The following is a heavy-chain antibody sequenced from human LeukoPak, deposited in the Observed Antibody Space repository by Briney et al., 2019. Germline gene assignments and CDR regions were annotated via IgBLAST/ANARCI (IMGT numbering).Heavy chain of an antibody. CDR1: GFSFSSYA. D-gene: IGHD2-15*01. V-gene: IGHV3-23*01. CDR2: VSGGSFSI. CDR3: AKEKMLHYYYGMDL. Sequence: GGSLRLSCAASGFSFSSYAMSWVRQAPGKGLEWVSGVSGGSFSILYADSVKGRFTISRDNSKNTLYLQVNSLRAEDTAVYYCAKEKMLHYYYGMDLWGQGTTVTVSS. J-gene: IGHJ6*02.